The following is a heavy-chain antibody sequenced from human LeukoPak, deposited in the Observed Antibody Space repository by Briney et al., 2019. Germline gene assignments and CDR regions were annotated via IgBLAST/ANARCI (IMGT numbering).Heavy chain of an antibody. CDR1: GFTFSNYW. D-gene: IGHD3-10*01. J-gene: IGHJ4*02. CDR2: IKPDGSEK. V-gene: IGHV3-7*01. CDR3: LAAGGY. Sequence: GGSLRLSCAASGFTFSNYWMNWVRQAPGKGLEWVANIKPDGSEKYYVDSVKGRFSISRDNAKNLLYLQMNSLRAEDTAVYYCLAAGGYWGQGTLVTVSS.